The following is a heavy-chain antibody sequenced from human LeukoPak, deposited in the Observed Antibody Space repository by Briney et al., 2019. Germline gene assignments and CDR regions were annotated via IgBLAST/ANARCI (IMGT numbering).Heavy chain of an antibody. Sequence: SETLSLTCALYGGSFSGYYWSWIRQPPGKGLEWIEEIKHSGSTNYNPSLKSRVTISVDTSKDQFSLKLSSVTAADTAVYYCARGLRWVDYWGQGTLVTVSS. CDR1: GGSFSGYY. CDR2: IKHSGST. CDR3: ARGLRWVDY. D-gene: IGHD4-23*01. J-gene: IGHJ4*02. V-gene: IGHV4-34*01.